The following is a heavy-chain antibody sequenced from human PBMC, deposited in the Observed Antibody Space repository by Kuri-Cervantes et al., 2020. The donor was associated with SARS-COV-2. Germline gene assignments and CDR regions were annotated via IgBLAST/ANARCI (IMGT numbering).Heavy chain of an antibody. CDR2: IYYSGST. D-gene: IGHD4-11*01. Sequence: GSLRLSCTVSGGSISSYYWSWIRQPPGKGLEWIGYIYYSGSTNYNPSLKSRVTISVDTSKNQFSLKLSSVTAADTAVYYCARLTVTTAIDGDYWGQGTLVTVSS. CDR1: GGSISSYY. CDR3: ARLTVTTAIDGDY. J-gene: IGHJ4*02. V-gene: IGHV4-59*01.